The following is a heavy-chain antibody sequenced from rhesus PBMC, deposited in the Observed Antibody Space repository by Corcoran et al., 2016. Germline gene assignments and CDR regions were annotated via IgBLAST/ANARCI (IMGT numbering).Heavy chain of an antibody. CDR1: GHSISSGYA. Sequence: QVQLQESGPGLVKPSETLSLTCAVSGHSISSGYAWSWIRQPPGKGLEGMGFDWCSSGGTNSNPSRKSRVTISKDTSKNPFSLKLSSVTAADTAVYYCARGGRTDAFDFWGQGLRVTVSS. D-gene: IGHD6-25*01. V-gene: IGHV4-127*01. CDR3: ARGGRTDAFDF. J-gene: IGHJ3*01. CDR2: DWCSSGGT.